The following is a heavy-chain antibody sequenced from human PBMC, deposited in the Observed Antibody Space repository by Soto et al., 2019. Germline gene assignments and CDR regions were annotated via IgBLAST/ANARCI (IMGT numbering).Heavy chain of an antibody. CDR3: ARHNGPLYVGYYYDMDV. D-gene: IGHD3-16*01. CDR2: IYYSGYT. CDR1: GGFISSSSYY. Sequence: SETLSLTCTGSGGFISSSSYYWGWIRQPPGKGLEWIGSIYYSGYTYYNPSLKSRVTISVDTSKNQFSLKLSSVTAADTAVYYCARHNGPLYVGYYYDMDVWGQGTTVT. V-gene: IGHV4-39*01. J-gene: IGHJ6*02.